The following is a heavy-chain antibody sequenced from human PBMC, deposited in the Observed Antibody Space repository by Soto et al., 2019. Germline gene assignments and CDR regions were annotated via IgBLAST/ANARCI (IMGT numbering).Heavy chain of an antibody. CDR2: ITTSDDIT. V-gene: IGHV3-23*01. Sequence: EVQLFESGGGLVEPGESLRLSCAASGFIFKDFAMSWVRQAPGKGLEWVSTITTSDDITYSAASVRGRFTISRDNSANTLFLQMSSLRGDDTATYYCTKGDSSGYFDPSAGYSTPDHRRQGTLVTVSS. CDR1: GFIFKDFA. J-gene: IGHJ5*02. CDR3: TKGDSSGYFDPSAGYSTPDH. D-gene: IGHD2-15*01.